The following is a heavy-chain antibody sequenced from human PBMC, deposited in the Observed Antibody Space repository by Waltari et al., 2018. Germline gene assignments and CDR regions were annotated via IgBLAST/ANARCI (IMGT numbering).Heavy chain of an antibody. V-gene: IGHV4-59*11. CDR3: ARVRQLVRNFDY. CDR1: GGSISSHY. CDR2: IYYSGST. J-gene: IGHJ4*02. Sequence: QVQLQESGPGLVKPSETLSLTCPVSGGSISSHYWSWLRPPPGKGLEWIWDIYYSGSTNYNPALKSRVTISEDPSKNQFSRKLSSVTAADTAVYYCARVRQLVRNFDYWGQGTLVTVSS. D-gene: IGHD6-13*01.